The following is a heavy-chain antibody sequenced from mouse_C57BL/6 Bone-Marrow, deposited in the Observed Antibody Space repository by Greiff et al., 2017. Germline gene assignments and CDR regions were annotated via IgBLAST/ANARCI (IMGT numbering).Heavy chain of an antibody. Sequence: EVQLVESGGGLVQPGGSLKLSCAASVFTFSDSYMYWVRQTPEKRLAWVAYICNGGGSTYYPDTVMGRFTISRDNAKNTLYLQMSRLKSEDTSMYNCARPGDPYYFAYWDPGPTLTVSS. V-gene: IGHV5-12*01. CDR1: VFTFSDSY. CDR3: ARPGDPYYFAY. D-gene: IGHD2-13*01. J-gene: IGHJ2*01. CDR2: ICNGGGST.